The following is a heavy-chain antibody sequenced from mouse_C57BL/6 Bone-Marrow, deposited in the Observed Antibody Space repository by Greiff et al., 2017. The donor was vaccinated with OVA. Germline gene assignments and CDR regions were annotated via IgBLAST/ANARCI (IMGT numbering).Heavy chain of an antibody. D-gene: IGHD2-3*01. J-gene: IGHJ1*03. CDR3: ARHDVYWYFDV. V-gene: IGHV10-1*01. CDR2: IRSKSNNCAT. CDR1: GFSFNTYA. Sequence: DVKLVESGGGLVQPKGSLKLSCAASGFSFNTYAMNWVRQAPGKGLEWVARIRSKSNNCATYYADSVKDRFTISRDDSESMLYLQMNNLKTEDTAMYYCARHDVYWYFDVWGTGTTVTVSS.